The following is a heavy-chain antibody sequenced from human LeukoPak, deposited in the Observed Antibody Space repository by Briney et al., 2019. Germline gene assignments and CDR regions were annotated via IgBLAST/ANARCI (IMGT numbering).Heavy chain of an antibody. CDR2: IWYDGSNK. D-gene: IGHD6-13*01. CDR1: GFTFSSYG. CDR3: AKDIAAAGMPNLDY. V-gene: IGHV3-33*06. Sequence: GGSLRLSCAASGFTFSSYGMHWVRQAPGKGLEWVAVIWYDGSNKYYADSVKGRFTISRDNSKNTLYLQMNSLRAEDTAVYYCAKDIAAAGMPNLDYWGQGTLVTVSS. J-gene: IGHJ4*02.